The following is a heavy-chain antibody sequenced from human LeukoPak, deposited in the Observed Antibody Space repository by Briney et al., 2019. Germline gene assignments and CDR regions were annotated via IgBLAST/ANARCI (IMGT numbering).Heavy chain of an antibody. J-gene: IGHJ4*02. CDR2: ISGRGDYT. V-gene: IGHV3-23*01. CDR1: DFDFTSHA. D-gene: IGHD5-18*01. Sequence: GGSLRLSCATSDFDFTSHAMTWVRQAPGKGLHWVSTISGRGDYTYYADSVKGRFTISRDNSKNTLYLQMSSLRAEDTAVYYCAKGYTYGSDWGQGTLVTVSS. CDR3: AKGYTYGSD.